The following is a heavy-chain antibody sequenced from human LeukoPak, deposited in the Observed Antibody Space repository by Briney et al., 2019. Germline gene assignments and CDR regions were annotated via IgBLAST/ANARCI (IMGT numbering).Heavy chain of an antibody. D-gene: IGHD5-12*01. Sequence: GESLRLSCAASGFTFSSSWMHWVRQAPGKGLVWVSRIKGVGSNTTYADSVKGRFIISRDNAKNTVFLQMNSLRAEDTAVYYCARDVAYSGYDWGQGTLVTVSS. CDR1: GFTFSSSW. CDR3: ARDVAYSGYD. V-gene: IGHV3-74*01. J-gene: IGHJ4*02. CDR2: IKGVGSNT.